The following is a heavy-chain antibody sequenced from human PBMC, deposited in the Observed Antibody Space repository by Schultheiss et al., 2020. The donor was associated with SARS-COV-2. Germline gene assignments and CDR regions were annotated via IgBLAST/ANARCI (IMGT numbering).Heavy chain of an antibody. J-gene: IGHJ5*02. D-gene: IGHD3-22*01. CDR2: MYYSGST. CDR3: ARNRLYYDNSGLNWFDP. V-gene: IGHV4-39*07. CDR1: GGSISSGSYY. Sequence: SETLSLTCTVSGGSISSGSYYWSWIRQPPGKGLEWIGSMYYSGSTYYNPSLQSRVTMSVDTSTNQFSLKLSSVTAADSAVYYCARNRLYYDNSGLNWFDPWGQGTLVTVSS.